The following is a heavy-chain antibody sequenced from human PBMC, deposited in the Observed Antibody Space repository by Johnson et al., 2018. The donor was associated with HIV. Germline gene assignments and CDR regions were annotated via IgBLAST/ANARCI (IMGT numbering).Heavy chain of an antibody. V-gene: IGHV3-9*01. J-gene: IGHJ3*02. CDR3: AKDQGGGAGGAFDI. Sequence: QLVESGGGLVQPGRSLRLSCAASGFTFDDYAMHWVRQVPGKGLEWVSGISWNSGSIAYADSVKGRFTISRDNAKNSLYLQINSLRAEDTALYYCAKDQGGGAGGAFDIWGQGTMVTVSS. D-gene: IGHD2-21*01. CDR2: ISWNSGSI. CDR1: GFTFDDYA.